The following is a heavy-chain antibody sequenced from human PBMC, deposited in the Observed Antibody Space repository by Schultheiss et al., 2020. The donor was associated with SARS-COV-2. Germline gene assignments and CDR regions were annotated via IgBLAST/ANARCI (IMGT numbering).Heavy chain of an antibody. J-gene: IGHJ6*02. D-gene: IGHD3-3*01. V-gene: IGHV3-30*19. Sequence: GGSLRLSCAASGFTFSSYGMHWVRQAPGKGLEWVAVIWYDGSNKYYADSVKGRFTISRDNSKNTLYLQMNSLRAEDTAVYYCARDSEGTTVPRFLEWLSDYYYYGMDVWGQGTTVTVSS. CDR1: GFTFSSYG. CDR3: ARDSEGTTVPRFLEWLSDYYYYGMDV. CDR2: IWYDGSNK.